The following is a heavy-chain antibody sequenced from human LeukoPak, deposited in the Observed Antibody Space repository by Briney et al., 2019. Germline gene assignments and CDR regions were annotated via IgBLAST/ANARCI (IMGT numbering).Heavy chain of an antibody. CDR1: GFTLRNAW. D-gene: IGHD3-3*01. CDR2: IKSKTDGGTT. Sequence: GGSLSLSCAASGFTLRNAWMNWARQAPGKGLEWVGRIKSKTDGGTTDYAALVKGRFTISRDDSKNTLYLQMNSLKTEDTAVYYCTTSLLLRFLEWPLWGQGTLVTVSS. V-gene: IGHV3-15*01. CDR3: TTSLLLRFLEWPL. J-gene: IGHJ4*02.